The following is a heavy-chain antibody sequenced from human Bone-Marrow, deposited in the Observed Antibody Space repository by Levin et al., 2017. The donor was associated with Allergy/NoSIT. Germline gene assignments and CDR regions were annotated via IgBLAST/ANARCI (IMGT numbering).Heavy chain of an antibody. CDR2: ISWNGAII. J-gene: IGHJ4*02. CDR3: GKDVSHYDTSGYIDY. Sequence: SLKISCAAPGFNFGDHAMHWVRQGPGKGLQWVSGISWNGAIIGYADSLKGRFTISRDNAKNSLYLEIYSLRPEDTAFYYCGKDVSHYDTSGYIDYWGQGTLVTVSS. V-gene: IGHV3-9*01. CDR1: GFNFGDHA. D-gene: IGHD3-22*01.